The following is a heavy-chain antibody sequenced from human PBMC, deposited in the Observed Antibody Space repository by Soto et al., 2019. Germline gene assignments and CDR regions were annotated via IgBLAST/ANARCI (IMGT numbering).Heavy chain of an antibody. CDR3: ARVSGIAARPFDY. J-gene: IGHJ4*02. D-gene: IGHD6-6*01. V-gene: IGHV1-2*02. Sequence: GASVKVSCKASGYTFTGYYMHWVRQAPGQGLEWMGWINPNSGGTNYAQKFQGRVTMTRDTSISTAYMELSRLRSDDTAVYYCARVSGIAARPFDYWGQGTLVTVSS. CDR1: GYTFTGYY. CDR2: INPNSGGT.